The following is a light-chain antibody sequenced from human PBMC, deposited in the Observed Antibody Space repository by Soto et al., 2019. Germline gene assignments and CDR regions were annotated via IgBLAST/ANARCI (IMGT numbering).Light chain of an antibody. CDR2: GAS. V-gene: IGKV3-20*01. J-gene: IGKJ1*01. Sequence: EIVLTQSPGTLSLSPGERATLSCRASQSVSSSYVTWYQQKPGQAPRLLIYGASSRATGIPDRFSGSGSGTDFTLIISRLEPEDFAVYYCKQYGSSPPTFGQGTKVEIK. CDR3: KQYGSSPPT. CDR1: QSVSSSY.